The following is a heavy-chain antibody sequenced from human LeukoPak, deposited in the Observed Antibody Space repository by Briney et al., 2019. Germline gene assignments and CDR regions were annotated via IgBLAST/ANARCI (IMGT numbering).Heavy chain of an antibody. CDR1: GGSISDYY. CDR3: ARGRGSSTTSNWFDP. V-gene: IGHV4-4*07. D-gene: IGHD2-2*01. J-gene: IGHJ5*02. Sequence: IPSETLSLTCTVPGGSISDYYWSWIRQPAGKGLEWIGRIYPSGSTNYNPSLKSRVTVSVDTSKNQFSLRLTSVTAADTAVYYCARGRGSSTTSNWFDPWGQGTLVTVSS. CDR2: IYPSGST.